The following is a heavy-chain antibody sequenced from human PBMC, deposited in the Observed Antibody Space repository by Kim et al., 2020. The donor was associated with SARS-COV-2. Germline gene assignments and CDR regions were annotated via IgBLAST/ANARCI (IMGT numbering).Heavy chain of an antibody. D-gene: IGHD3-9*01. CDR1: GFIFSGYA. V-gene: IGHV3-23*03. CDR2: IYTSSSRT. Sequence: GGSLRLSCAASGFIFSGYAMNWVRQAPGKGLEWVSVIYTSSSRTTYYADSVKGRFTISRDNSKNLLYLQMGSLRAEDTAVYYCAKPGGNFDPYYFDYWGQGTLVTVSS. CDR3: AKPGGNFDPYYFDY. J-gene: IGHJ4*02.